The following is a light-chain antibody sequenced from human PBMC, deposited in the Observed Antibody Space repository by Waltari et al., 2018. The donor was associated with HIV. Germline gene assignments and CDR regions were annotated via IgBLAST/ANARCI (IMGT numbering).Light chain of an antibody. CDR2: DNN. CDR1: SPNIGNNY. J-gene: IGLJ3*02. V-gene: IGLV1-51*01. CDR3: GTWDSSLNAWV. Sequence: QSVLTQPPSVSAAPGKKVTISCSGSSPNIGNNYVSGYKQLPGTAPKLLIYDNNNRPSGIPDRFSGSKSGTSATLGITGLQTGDEADYYCGTWDSSLNAWVFGGGTKLTVL.